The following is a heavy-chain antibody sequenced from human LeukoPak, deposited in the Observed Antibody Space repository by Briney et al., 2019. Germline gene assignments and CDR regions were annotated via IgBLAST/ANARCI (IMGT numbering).Heavy chain of an antibody. CDR1: GHSISSGYY. V-gene: IGHV4-38-2*02. J-gene: IGHJ4*02. CDR3: AGDYGSGSYRFDY. D-gene: IGHD3-10*01. Sequence: PSETLSLTCTVSGHSISSGYYWGWIRQPPGKGLEWIGYIYHSGSTLYNPSLKSRVTISIDRSKNQFSLKLSSVTAADTAVYYCAGDYGSGSYRFDYWGQGTLVTVSS. CDR2: IYHSGST.